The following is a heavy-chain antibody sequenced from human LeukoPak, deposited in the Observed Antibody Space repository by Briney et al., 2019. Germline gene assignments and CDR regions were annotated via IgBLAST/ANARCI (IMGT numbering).Heavy chain of an antibody. D-gene: IGHD6-19*01. J-gene: IGHJ5*02. V-gene: IGHV1-24*01. CDR2: FDPEDGET. CDR3: ATDRNGWYSGDWFDP. CDR1: GYRLRQLS. Sequence: ASVKVSCKVSGYRLRQLSMHWVRQAPGKGLEWMGGFDPEDGETIYAQKFQGRVTMTEDTSTDTAYMELSSLRSEDTAVYYCATDRNGWYSGDWFDPWGQGTLVTVSS.